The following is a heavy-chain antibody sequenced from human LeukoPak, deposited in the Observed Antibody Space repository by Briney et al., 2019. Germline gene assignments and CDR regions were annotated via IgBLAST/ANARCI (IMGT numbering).Heavy chain of an antibody. CDR1: RFTFSTYS. CDR3: VRGFDGTNAFDL. CDR2: IKQDGSET. D-gene: IGHD3-9*01. Sequence: GGSLRLSCAASRFTFSTYSMNWVRQARGKGLEWVANIKQDGSETYYVDSVKGRFTISRDNDKNSVYLQMGSLRVEDTAVYYCVRGFDGTNAFDLWGQGTMVTVSS. J-gene: IGHJ3*01. V-gene: IGHV3-7*01.